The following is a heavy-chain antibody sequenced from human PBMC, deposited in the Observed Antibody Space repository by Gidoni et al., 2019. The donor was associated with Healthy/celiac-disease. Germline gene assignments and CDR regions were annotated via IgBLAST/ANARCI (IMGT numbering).Heavy chain of an antibody. J-gene: IGHJ4*02. CDR3: ARDLYPYYDFWSGYYRFRDY. CDR2: LNWNGGST. Sequence: EVQLVESGGGVVRPGGSLRLSCAASGFTFDDYGMSWVRQAPGKGLEWVSGLNWNGGSTGYADSVKGRFTISRDNAKNSLYLQMNSLRAEDTALYHCARDLYPYYDFWSGYYRFRDYWGQGTLVTVSS. D-gene: IGHD3-3*01. V-gene: IGHV3-20*01. CDR1: GFTFDDYG.